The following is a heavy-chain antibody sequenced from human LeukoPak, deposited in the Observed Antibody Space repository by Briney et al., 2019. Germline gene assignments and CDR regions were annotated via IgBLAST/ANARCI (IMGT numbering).Heavy chain of an antibody. Sequence: SETLSFTCAVYGGSFSGYYWSWIRQPPGKGLEWIGEINHSGSTNYNPSLKSRVTISVDTSKNQFSLKLSSVTAADTAVYYCASATGTERWFDPWGQGTLVTVSS. V-gene: IGHV4-34*01. CDR3: ASATGTERWFDP. J-gene: IGHJ5*02. CDR1: GGSFSGYY. D-gene: IGHD1-1*01. CDR2: INHSGST.